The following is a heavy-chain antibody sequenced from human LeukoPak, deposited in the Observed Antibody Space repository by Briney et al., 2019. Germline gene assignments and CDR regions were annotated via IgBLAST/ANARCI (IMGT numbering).Heavy chain of an antibody. CDR1: GGSISSSSYY. Sequence: PSETLSLTCTVSGGSISSSSYYWGWIRQPPGKGLEWIGSIYYSGSTYYNPSLKSRVTISVDTSKNQFSLKLSSVTAADTAVYYCARDQFGGSYGYWGQGTLVTVSS. CDR3: ARDQFGGSYGY. D-gene: IGHD3-16*01. CDR2: IYYSGST. V-gene: IGHV4-39*07. J-gene: IGHJ4*02.